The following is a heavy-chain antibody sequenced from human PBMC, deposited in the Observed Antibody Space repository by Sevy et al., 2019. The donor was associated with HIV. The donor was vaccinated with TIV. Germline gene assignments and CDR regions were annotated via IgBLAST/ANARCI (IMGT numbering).Heavy chain of an antibody. Sequence: GGSLRLSCAATGFTVNSNYMSWVRQAPGKGLEWVSIIYTGDNTYYTDSVQARFTFSRDNSKNTMLLQMNSLRAEDTAVYYCARLSVYYYDSDGYYTTGNAFDIWGQGTMVTVSS. J-gene: IGHJ3*02. V-gene: IGHV3-53*01. CDR3: ARLSVYYYDSDGYYTTGNAFDI. CDR1: GFTVNSNY. D-gene: IGHD3-22*01. CDR2: IYTGDNT.